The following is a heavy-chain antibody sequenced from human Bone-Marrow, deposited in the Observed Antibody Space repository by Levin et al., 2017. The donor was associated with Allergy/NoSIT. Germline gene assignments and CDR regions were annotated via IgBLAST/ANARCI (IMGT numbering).Heavy chain of an antibody. V-gene: IGHV3-33*01. Sequence: LSLTCAASGFTFSSYGMHWVRQAPGKGLEWVAVIWYDGSNKYYADSVKGRFTISRDNSKNTLYLQMNSLRAEDTAVYYCARDRIRSGFDYWGQGTLVTVSS. J-gene: IGHJ4*02. CDR2: IWYDGSNK. CDR1: GFTFSSYG. CDR3: ARDRIRSGFDY.